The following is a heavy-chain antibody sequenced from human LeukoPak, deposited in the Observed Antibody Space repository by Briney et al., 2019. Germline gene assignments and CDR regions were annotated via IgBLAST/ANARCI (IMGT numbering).Heavy chain of an antibody. CDR2: INTDGSSS. J-gene: IGHJ4*02. V-gene: IGHV3-74*01. CDR3: VREADVAVAFDY. CDR1: GFTFSSYW. D-gene: IGHD6-19*01. Sequence: GGSLGLSCAASGFTFSSYWMHWVRQAPGKGLVWVSRINTDGSSSTYADSVKGRFTISRDNAKLYLQMNSLRAEDTAVYYCVREADVAVAFDYWGQGTLVTVSS.